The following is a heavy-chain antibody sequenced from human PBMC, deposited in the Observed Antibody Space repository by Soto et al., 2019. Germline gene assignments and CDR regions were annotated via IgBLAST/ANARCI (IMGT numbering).Heavy chain of an antibody. CDR3: ETGGDYSNHRFYFDY. J-gene: IGHJ4*02. D-gene: IGHD4-4*01. Sequence: ETLSLTCTVSGGSMSSSSYCWGWIRQPPGKGLEWIGTIYYTGSTYYNPSLKSRVSISVDTSKNQFSLKLSSATAADTAVYYCETGGDYSNHRFYFDYWGQGTLVTVSS. CDR1: GGSMSSSSYC. V-gene: IGHV4-39*01. CDR2: IYYTGST.